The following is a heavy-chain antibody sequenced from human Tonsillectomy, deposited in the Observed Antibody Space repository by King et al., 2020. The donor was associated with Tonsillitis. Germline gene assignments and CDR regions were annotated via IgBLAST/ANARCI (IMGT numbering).Heavy chain of an antibody. CDR2: INIYSGNT. J-gene: IGHJ4*02. V-gene: IGHV1-18*04. CDR1: GYTFTNDG. Sequence: QLVQSGAEVKKPGASVKVSCQTSGYTFTNDGITWVRQAPGQGLEWMGWINIYSGNTNYAQKLQGRVTMTADTSTSTDYMELRSLTSDDTAVYYCARVSSGSYRYYFDYWGQGTLVTVSS. D-gene: IGHD1-26*01. CDR3: ARVSSGSYRYYFDY.